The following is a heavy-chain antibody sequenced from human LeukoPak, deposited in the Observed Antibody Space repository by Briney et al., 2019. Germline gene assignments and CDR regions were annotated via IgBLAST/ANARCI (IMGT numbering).Heavy chain of an antibody. J-gene: IGHJ5*02. CDR2: IYYSGST. Sequence: SETLSLTCTVSGGSISSYYWSWIRQPPGKGLEWIGYIYYSGSTNYNPSLKSRVTISVDTSQNQFSLKLSSVTAADTAVYYCARANVPGYSSSWYIYNWFDPWGQGTLVTVSS. CDR1: GGSISSYY. CDR3: ARANVPGYSSSWYIYNWFDP. D-gene: IGHD6-13*01. V-gene: IGHV4-59*01.